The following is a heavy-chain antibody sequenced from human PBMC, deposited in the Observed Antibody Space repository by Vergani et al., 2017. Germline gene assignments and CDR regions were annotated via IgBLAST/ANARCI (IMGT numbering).Heavy chain of an antibody. V-gene: IGHV4-59*01. CDR1: GGSISSYY. D-gene: IGHD6-19*01. J-gene: IGHJ3*02. CDR2: IYYSGST. CDR3: AREGSGRDDAFDI. Sequence: QVQLQESGPGLVKPSETLSLTCTVSGGSISSYYWRWIRQPPGKGLEWIGYIYYSGSTNYNPSLKSRVTISVDTSKNQFSLKLSSVTAADTAVYYCAREGSGRDDAFDIWGQGTMVTVSS.